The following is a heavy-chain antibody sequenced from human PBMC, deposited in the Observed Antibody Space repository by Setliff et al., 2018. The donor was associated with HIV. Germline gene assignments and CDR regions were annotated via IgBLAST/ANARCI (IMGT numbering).Heavy chain of an antibody. D-gene: IGHD4-17*01. Sequence: SETLSLTCAVSGYSISSGYYWGWIRQPPGKGLEWIGSIYWSGLTFYNPSLKSRVTISVDTSKNQFSLKLTSVTASDTAVYYCARAAAGNTGPFDLWGQGSPVTVSS. J-gene: IGHJ4*02. CDR2: IYWSGLT. CDR3: ARAAAGNTGPFDL. CDR1: GYSISSGYY. V-gene: IGHV4-38-2*01.